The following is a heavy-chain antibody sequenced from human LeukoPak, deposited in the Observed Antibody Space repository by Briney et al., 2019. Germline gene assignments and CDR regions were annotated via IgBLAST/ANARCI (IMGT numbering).Heavy chain of an antibody. J-gene: IGHJ6*03. Sequence: GGSLRLSCAASGFTFSSYGMFWVRQAPGKGLEWVAFIRYDGSNKYYADSVKGRFTISRDNSKNTLYLQMNSLRAEDTAVYYCAKEKYGSGRQYYYYYMDVWGKGTTVTISS. CDR2: IRYDGSNK. CDR3: AKEKYGSGRQYYYYYMDV. V-gene: IGHV3-30*02. CDR1: GFTFSSYG. D-gene: IGHD3-10*01.